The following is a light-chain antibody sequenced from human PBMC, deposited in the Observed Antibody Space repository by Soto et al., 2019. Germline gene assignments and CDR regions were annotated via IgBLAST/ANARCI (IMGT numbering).Light chain of an antibody. CDR1: ESVASNY. CDR3: QQYGSSPWT. V-gene: IGKV3-20*01. CDR2: GAS. Sequence: DIVLTQSPGTLSLSPGEKATLSCRASESVASNYLAWYQQKPGQAPRLLVYGASTRATGIPDRFSGSGSGPDFTLSITRLQPEDCAVYFCQQYGSSPWTSGQGTKVDVK. J-gene: IGKJ1*01.